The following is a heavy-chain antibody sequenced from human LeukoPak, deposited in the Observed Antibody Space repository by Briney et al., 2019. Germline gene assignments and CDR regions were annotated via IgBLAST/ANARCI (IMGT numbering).Heavy chain of an antibody. V-gene: IGHV3-48*01. D-gene: IGHD2-2*01. J-gene: IGHJ4*02. CDR2: IRSSSTTI. Sequence: PGGSLRLSCEASGFGFSAYSMSWVRQAPGKGLEWISYIRSSSTTIYYADSVKGRFTISRDNAENSVYLQMNSLRVEDTAVYFCARDSRSHCGTDACYGPYFDYWGQGILVAVSS. CDR1: GFGFSAYS. CDR3: ARDSRSHCGTDACYGPYFDY.